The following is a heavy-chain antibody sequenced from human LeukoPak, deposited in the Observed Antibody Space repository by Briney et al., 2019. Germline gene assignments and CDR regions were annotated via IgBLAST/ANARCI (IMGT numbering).Heavy chain of an antibody. V-gene: IGHV1-69*04. CDR1: GGTFSSYA. Sequence: SVKVSCKSSGGTFSSYAISWVRQAPGQGLEWMGRIIPILGIANYAQKFQGRVTITADKSTSTAYMELSSLRSEDTAVYYCARGLMPVFFLSPSMPPPAGGKGTTVTVSS. CDR3: ARGLMPVFFLSPSMPPPA. CDR2: IIPILGIA. J-gene: IGHJ6*04. D-gene: IGHD2-2*01.